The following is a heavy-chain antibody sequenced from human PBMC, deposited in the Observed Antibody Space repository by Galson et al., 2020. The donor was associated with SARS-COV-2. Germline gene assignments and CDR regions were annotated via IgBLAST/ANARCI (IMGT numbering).Heavy chain of an antibody. J-gene: IGHJ2*01. CDR2: IYYSGST. D-gene: IGHD6-13*01. Sequence: SETLSLTCTVSGGSISSYYWSWIRQPPGKGLEWIGYIYYSGSTNYNPSLKSRVTISVDTSKNQFSLKLRSVTAADTAVYYCASAYSSSWYWYFDLWGRGTLVTVSS. CDR3: ASAYSSSWYWYFDL. V-gene: IGHV4-59*01. CDR1: GGSISSYY.